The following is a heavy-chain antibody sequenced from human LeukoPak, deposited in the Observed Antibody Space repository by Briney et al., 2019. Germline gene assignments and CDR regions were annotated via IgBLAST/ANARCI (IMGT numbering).Heavy chain of an antibody. D-gene: IGHD2-2*02. V-gene: IGHV1-69*13. CDR1: GGTFSSYA. CDR2: IIPIFGTA. Sequence: SVKVSCKASGGTFSSYAISWVRQAPGQGLEWMGGIIPIFGTANYAQKFQGRVTITADESTSTAYMELSSLRSEDTAVYYCASLYCSSTSCYTADYWGQGTLVTVSS. CDR3: ASLYCSSTSCYTADY. J-gene: IGHJ4*02.